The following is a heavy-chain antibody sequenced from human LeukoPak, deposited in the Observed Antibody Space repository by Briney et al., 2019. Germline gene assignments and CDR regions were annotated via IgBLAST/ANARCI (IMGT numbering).Heavy chain of an antibody. CDR3: ARGEEEDYYSYGMDV. V-gene: IGHV1-69*04. Sequence: SVKVSCKASGGTFSSCAFSWARQAPGQGLEWMGRIIPILGIANYAQKFQGRVTITADKSTSTAYMELSSLRSEDTAVYYCARGEEEDYYSYGMDVWGQGTTATVSS. CDR2: IIPILGIA. J-gene: IGHJ6*02. CDR1: GGTFSSCA.